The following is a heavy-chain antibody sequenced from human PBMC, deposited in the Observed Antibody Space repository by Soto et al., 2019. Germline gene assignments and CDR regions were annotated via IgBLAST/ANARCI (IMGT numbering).Heavy chain of an antibody. D-gene: IGHD6-6*01. CDR2: INHSGST. V-gene: IGHV4-34*01. CDR3: ASFIAARPGVWFDP. J-gene: IGHJ5*02. CDR1: GGSFSGYY. Sequence: SETLSLTCAVYGGSFSGYYWSWIRQPPGKGLEWIGEINHSGSTNYNPSLKSRVTISVDTSKNQFPLKLSSVTAADTAVYYCASFIAARPGVWFDPWGQGTLVTVSS.